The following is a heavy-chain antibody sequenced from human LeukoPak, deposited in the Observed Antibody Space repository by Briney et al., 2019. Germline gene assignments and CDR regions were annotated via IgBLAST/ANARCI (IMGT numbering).Heavy chain of an antibody. V-gene: IGHV5-51*01. CDR1: GFSFTSYW. CDR3: ARRELGILYYFDY. CDR2: IYPSDSDT. Sequence: GESLKISCKGSGFSFTSYWIGWVRQIPGKGLEWMGIIYPSDSDTTYSPSFQGQVTISADKSISTAYLQWSSLKASDTAIYYCARRELGILYYFDYWGQGTLVTVSS. J-gene: IGHJ4*02. D-gene: IGHD7-27*01.